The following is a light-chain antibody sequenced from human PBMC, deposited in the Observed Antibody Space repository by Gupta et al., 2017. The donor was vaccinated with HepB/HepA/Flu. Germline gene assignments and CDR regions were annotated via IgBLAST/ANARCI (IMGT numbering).Light chain of an antibody. CDR3: SSSKNSSTFG. V-gene: IGLV2-14*03. CDR1: SSDVGGYNY. Sequence: QSALTQPASVSASPGQSITISCTGTSSDVGGYNYVSWYQQHPGKAPKGLIYDVSNRPSGVSNRAAGSESGNTESTYISGLQAEDDADDYCSSSKNSSTFGVVGG. CDR2: DVS. J-gene: IGLJ2*01.